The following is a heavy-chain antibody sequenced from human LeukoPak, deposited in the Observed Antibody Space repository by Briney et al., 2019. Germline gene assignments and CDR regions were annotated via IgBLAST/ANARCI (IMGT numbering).Heavy chain of an antibody. CDR3: ARDLGSGYSFDY. J-gene: IGHJ4*02. V-gene: IGHV1-69*05. CDR1: GGTFSSYA. CDR2: IIPIFATA. D-gene: IGHD3-22*01. Sequence: SVKVSCKASGGTFSSYAISLVRQAPGQGLEWMGGIIPIFATAKYAQKFQGRVTITTDESTSTAYMELSSLRSEDTAVYYCARDLGSGYSFDYWGQGTLVTVSS.